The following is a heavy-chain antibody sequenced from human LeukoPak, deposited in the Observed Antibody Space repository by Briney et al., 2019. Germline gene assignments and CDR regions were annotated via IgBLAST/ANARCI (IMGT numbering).Heavy chain of an antibody. J-gene: IGHJ5*02. CDR1: GFTFSDYY. D-gene: IGHD3-10*01. Sequence: GGSLRLSCAASGFTFSDYYMSWIRQAPGKGPEWLSYISGSGNIVYYADSVKGRFTISRDNAKNSLYLHVTSLRAEDTAVYYCAGDRWFGRYLGNWFDPWGQGTLVTVSS. CDR3: AGDRWFGRYLGNWFDP. CDR2: ISGSGNIV. V-gene: IGHV3-11*01.